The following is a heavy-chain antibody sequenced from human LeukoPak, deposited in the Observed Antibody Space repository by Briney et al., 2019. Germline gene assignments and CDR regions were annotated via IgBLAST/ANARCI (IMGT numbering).Heavy chain of an antibody. CDR2: IYPGDSGT. D-gene: IGHD3-22*01. CDR1: GYSFTTYW. V-gene: IGHV5-51*01. Sequence: GESLKISCKGSGYSFTTYWIAWVRQMPGKGLEWMGIIYPGDSGTRYSPSFQGQVTFSADKSISTAYLQWSSLKASDTAMYYCARHVYYHKGDAFDIWGQGTMVTVSS. J-gene: IGHJ3*02. CDR3: ARHVYYHKGDAFDI.